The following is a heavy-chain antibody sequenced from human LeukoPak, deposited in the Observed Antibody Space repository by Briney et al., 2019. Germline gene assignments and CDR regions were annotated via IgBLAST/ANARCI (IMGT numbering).Heavy chain of an antibody. CDR2: IGGSGEST. CDR1: GFTFSSYA. J-gene: IGHJ4*02. D-gene: IGHD3-10*01. Sequence: PGGSLRLSCVASGFTFSSYAMTWVRQSPGKELEWVSIIGGSGESTDYADSVKGRFTISRDNSKNTLYLQMTSLRAEDSALYYCAKGRGSNWPNSRELDYWGQGALVTVSS. CDR3: AKGRGSNWPNSRELDY. V-gene: IGHV3-23*01.